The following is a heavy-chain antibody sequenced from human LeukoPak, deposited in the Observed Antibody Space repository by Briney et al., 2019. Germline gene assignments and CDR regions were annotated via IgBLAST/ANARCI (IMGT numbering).Heavy chain of an antibody. D-gene: IGHD1-26*01. V-gene: IGHV3-7*03. CDR1: GFTFRDYW. CDR2: IKEDGSQI. Sequence: GGSLRLSCVASGFTFRDYWMTWVRQAPGKGLEWVANIKEDGSQINHVDSVKGRFTISRDNSKNTLYLQMNSLRAEDTAVYYCAPDYSDYYYGMDVWGQGTTVTVSS. CDR3: APDYSDYYYGMDV. J-gene: IGHJ6*02.